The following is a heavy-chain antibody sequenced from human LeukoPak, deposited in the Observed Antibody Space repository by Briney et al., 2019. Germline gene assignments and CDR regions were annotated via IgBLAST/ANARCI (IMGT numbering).Heavy chain of an antibody. CDR1: GGSISSGSYY. CDR3: ARESAVAGTVWFDP. Sequence: SETLSLTCTVSGGSISSGSYYWSWIRQPAGKGLEWIGRIYTSGSTNYNPSLKSRVTISVDTSKNQFSLKLSSVTAADTAVYYCARESAVAGTVWFDPWGQGTLVTVSS. CDR2: IYTSGST. D-gene: IGHD6-19*01. J-gene: IGHJ5*02. V-gene: IGHV4-61*02.